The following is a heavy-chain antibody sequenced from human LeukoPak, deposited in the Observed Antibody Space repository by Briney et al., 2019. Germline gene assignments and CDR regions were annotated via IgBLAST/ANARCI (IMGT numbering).Heavy chain of an antibody. CDR2: INSDGSST. V-gene: IGHV3-74*01. Sequence: PGGSLRLSCAASGFTFSSYWMHWVRQAPGKGLVWVSRINSDGSSTSYADSVKGRFTISRDNAKNTLYLQMNSLRAEDTAVYYCAREEHIVVVTAIRNYYYYGMDVWGQGTTVTVSS. J-gene: IGHJ6*02. CDR3: AREEHIVVVTAIRNYYYYGMDV. D-gene: IGHD2-21*02. CDR1: GFTFSSYW.